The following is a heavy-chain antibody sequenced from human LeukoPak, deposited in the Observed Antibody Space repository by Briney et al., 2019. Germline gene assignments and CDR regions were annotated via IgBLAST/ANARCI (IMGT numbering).Heavy chain of an antibody. J-gene: IGHJ3*02. CDR2: IHYSGTT. CDR1: GGSISAYY. D-gene: IGHD4-17*01. Sequence: SETLSLTCTVSGGSISAYYWSWIRQPPGKGLEWIGYIHYSGTTNYYPSLKSRVTIALDTSKNQFSLKLSSVTAADTAVYYCASRKGLRFAFDIWGQGTMVTVSS. V-gene: IGHV4-59*01. CDR3: ASRKGLRFAFDI.